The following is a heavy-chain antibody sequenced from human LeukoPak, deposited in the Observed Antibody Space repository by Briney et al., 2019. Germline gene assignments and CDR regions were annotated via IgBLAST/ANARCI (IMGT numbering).Heavy chain of an antibody. CDR1: GYTFTGYY. CDR3: AREIRNIAAASLNWFDP. Sequence: ASVKVSCKASGYTFTGYYMHWVRQAPGQGLEWMGWINPNSGGTNYAQKFQGRVTMTRDTSISTAYMELSRLGSDDTAVYYCAREIRNIAAASLNWFDPWGQGTLVTVSS. J-gene: IGHJ5*02. D-gene: IGHD6-13*01. CDR2: INPNSGGT. V-gene: IGHV1-2*02.